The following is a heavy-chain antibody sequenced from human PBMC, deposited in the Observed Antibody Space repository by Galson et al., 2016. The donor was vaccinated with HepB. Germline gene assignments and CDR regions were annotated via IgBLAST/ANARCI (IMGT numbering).Heavy chain of an antibody. CDR3: SRDTTFDYGSAD. Sequence: SLRLSCAASGFTVSDNYMSWVRQAPGKGLEWVSTIYSGGSAFYADAVKGRFTISGDNSKNTLYLQTTDLRAEDTARDYCSRDTTFDYGSADWGQGTLVTVSS. CDR2: IYSGGSA. CDR1: GFTVSDNY. V-gene: IGHV3-66*01. D-gene: IGHD3-10*01. J-gene: IGHJ4*02.